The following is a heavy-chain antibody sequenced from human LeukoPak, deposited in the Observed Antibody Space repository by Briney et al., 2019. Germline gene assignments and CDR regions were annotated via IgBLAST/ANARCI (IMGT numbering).Heavy chain of an antibody. CDR2: IYWNDDK. CDR1: GFSLRTTGVG. V-gene: IGHV2-5*01. Sequence: SGPTLVNPTQTLTLTCTFSGFSLRTTGVGVTWVRQPPGKALEWLALIYWNDDKHYSPSLKTRLTITKDTSKNQVVLTMTNMDPVDTATYYCAHDRAGIGFDPWGQGTLVTVSS. CDR3: AHDRAGIGFDP. D-gene: IGHD3-22*01. J-gene: IGHJ5*02.